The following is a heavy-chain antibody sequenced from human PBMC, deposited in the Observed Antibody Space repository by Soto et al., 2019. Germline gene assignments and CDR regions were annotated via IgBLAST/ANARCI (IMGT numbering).Heavy chain of an antibody. CDR1: GFTFSGYS. V-gene: IGHV3-48*02. CDR3: ARDDILGARSFDY. D-gene: IGHD1-26*01. Sequence: GGSLRLSCAASGFTFSGYSMNWVRQAPGKGLEWISYISSLSSPRYYAESVEGRFTISRDNAKNSLYLQMSSLRDEDTAVYFCARDDILGARSFDYWGQGALVTVSS. CDR2: ISSLSSPR. J-gene: IGHJ4*02.